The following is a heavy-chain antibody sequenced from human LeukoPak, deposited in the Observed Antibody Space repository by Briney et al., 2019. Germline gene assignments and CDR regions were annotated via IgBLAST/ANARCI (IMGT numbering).Heavy chain of an antibody. D-gene: IGHD3-22*01. J-gene: IGHJ3*02. Sequence: SETLSLTCTVSGGSISSSSYYWGWIRQPPGKGLEWIGSIYYSGSTYYNPSLKSRVTISVDRSKNQFSLELSSVTAADTAVYYCARDRPYYYDSSGDAFDIWGQGTMVTVSS. CDR1: GGSISSSSYY. CDR3: ARDRPYYYDSSGDAFDI. V-gene: IGHV4-39*07. CDR2: IYYSGST.